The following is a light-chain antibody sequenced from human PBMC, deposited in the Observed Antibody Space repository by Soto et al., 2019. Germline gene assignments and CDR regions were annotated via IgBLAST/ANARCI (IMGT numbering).Light chain of an antibody. Sequence: EIVLTQSPGTLSLSPGERVTLSCRASQTISGSYLAWYQHKPGQAPSLLIYGAFTRATGIPARFSGTGSGTEFTLTISSLQSEDFALYYCQQYNDWPLTFGQGTKVDI. CDR3: QQYNDWPLT. J-gene: IGKJ1*01. CDR1: QTISGSY. V-gene: IGKV3-15*01. CDR2: GAF.